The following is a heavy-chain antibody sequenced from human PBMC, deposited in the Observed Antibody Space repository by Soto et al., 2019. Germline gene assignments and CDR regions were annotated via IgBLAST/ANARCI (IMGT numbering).Heavy chain of an antibody. CDR2: VSGRGDGI. Sequence: EAQILESGGDLVRPGGSLRLSCSVSGFSFSDYAMNRVRQAPGKGLEWVSAVSGRGDGIFYADSVKGRFSISRDNSKKTVDLEVDNLGVEDTGGYYCAEDVVGGLPFYWMGGWGRGTTVSVSS. D-gene: IGHD1-26*01. V-gene: IGHV3-23*01. J-gene: IGHJ6*02. CDR3: AEDVVGGLPFYWMGG. CDR1: GFSFSDYA.